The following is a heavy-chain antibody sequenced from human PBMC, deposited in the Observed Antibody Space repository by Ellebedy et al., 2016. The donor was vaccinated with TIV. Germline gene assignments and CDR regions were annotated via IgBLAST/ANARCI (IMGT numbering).Heavy chain of an antibody. V-gene: IGHV3-23*01. J-gene: IGHJ6*02. CDR1: GFTFSSYA. CDR2: ISGSGGST. CDR3: AKDLIPDYDILTGYGMDV. Sequence: GGSLRLXXAASGFTFSSYAMSWVRQAPGKGLEWVSAISGSGGSTYYADSVKGRFTISRDNSKNTLYLQMNSLRAEDTAVYYCAKDLIPDYDILTGYGMDVWGQGTTVTVSS. D-gene: IGHD3-9*01.